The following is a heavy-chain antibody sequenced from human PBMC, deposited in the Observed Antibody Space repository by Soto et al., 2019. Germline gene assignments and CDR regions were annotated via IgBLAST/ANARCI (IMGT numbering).Heavy chain of an antibody. CDR1: GFTVSSNY. CDR3: ARAYYYDSSGYYPY. V-gene: IGHV3-53*01. J-gene: IGHJ4*02. Sequence: PGGSLRLSCAASGFTVSSNYMSWVRQAPGKGLEWVSVIYSGGSTYYADSVKGRFTISRDNSKNTLYLQMNSLRAEDTAVYYCARAYYYDSSGYYPYWGQGTLVTVAS. D-gene: IGHD3-22*01. CDR2: IYSGGST.